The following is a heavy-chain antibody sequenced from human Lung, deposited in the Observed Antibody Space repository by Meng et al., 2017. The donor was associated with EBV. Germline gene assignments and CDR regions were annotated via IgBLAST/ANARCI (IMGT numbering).Heavy chain of an antibody. D-gene: IGHD3-22*01. V-gene: IGHV1-46*01. J-gene: IGHJ4*03. CDR2: FNPNGDVT. Sequence: CGAGRKRTGSPVKFYHQASGGTFSRIPIKWLRQAPGQGLEWMGLFNPNGDVTTYSPRFQGRITLTGDTSTSTLYMELSSLTSDDTAVYYCAREMPMTCYFDQWGQGTLVTVSS. CDR3: AREMPMTCYFDQ. CDR1: GGTFSRIP.